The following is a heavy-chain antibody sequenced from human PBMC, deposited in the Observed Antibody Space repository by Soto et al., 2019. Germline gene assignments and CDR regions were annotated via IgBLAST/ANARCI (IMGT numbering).Heavy chain of an antibody. J-gene: IGHJ4*02. D-gene: IGHD2-2*01. CDR1: GFTFSSYG. CDR2: ISYDGSNK. Sequence: RLSCAASGFTFSSYGMHWVRQAPGKGLEWVAVISYDGSNKYYADSVKGRFTISRDNSKNTLYLQMNSLRAEDTAVYYCAKGPTGYHDYWGQGTLVTVSS. V-gene: IGHV3-30*18. CDR3: AKGPTGYHDY.